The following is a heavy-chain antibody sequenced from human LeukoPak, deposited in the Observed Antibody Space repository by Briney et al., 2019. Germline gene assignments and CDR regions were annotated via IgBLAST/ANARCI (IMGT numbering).Heavy chain of an antibody. CDR1: GGSLSSHY. CDR2: IYHSGST. CDR3: ARGPMVRGVAAFDI. J-gene: IGHJ3*02. V-gene: IGHV4-30-2*01. D-gene: IGHD3-10*01. Sequence: SETLSLTCSVSGGSLSSHYWSWIRQPPGKGLEWIGYIYHSGSTYYNPSLKSRVTISVDRSKNQFSLKLSSVTAADTAVYYCARGPMVRGVAAFDIWGQGTMVTVSS.